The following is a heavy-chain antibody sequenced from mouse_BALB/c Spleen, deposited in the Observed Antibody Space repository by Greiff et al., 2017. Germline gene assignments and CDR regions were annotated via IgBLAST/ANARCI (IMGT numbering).Heavy chain of an antibody. J-gene: IGHJ4*01. V-gene: IGHV5-12-2*01. D-gene: IGHD2-10*01. CDR3: ARHTYYGNYGYAMDY. Sequence: EVKLVESGGGLVQPGGSLKLSCAASGFTFSSYTMSWVRQTPEKRLEWVAYISNGGGSTYYPDTVKGRFTISRDNAKNTLYLQMSSLKSEDTAMYYCARHTYYGNYGYAMDYWGQGTSVTVSS. CDR2: ISNGGGST. CDR1: GFTFSSYT.